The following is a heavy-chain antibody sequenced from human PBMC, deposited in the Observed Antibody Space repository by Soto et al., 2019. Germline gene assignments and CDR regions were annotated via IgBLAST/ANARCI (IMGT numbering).Heavy chain of an antibody. CDR3: ARDWYYYDSSGSPLYYYYGMDV. J-gene: IGHJ6*02. D-gene: IGHD3-22*01. CDR1: GGTFSSYA. Sequence: SVKVSCKASGGTFSSYAISWVRQAPGQGLEWMGGIIPIFGTANYAQKFQGRVTITADESTSTAYMELSSLRSEDTAVYYCARDWYYYDSSGSPLYYYYGMDVWGQGTTVTVS. CDR2: IIPIFGTA. V-gene: IGHV1-69*13.